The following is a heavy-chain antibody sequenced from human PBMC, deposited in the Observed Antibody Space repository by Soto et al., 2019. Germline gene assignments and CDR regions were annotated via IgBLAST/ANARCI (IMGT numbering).Heavy chain of an antibody. CDR2: INPNSGGT. J-gene: IGHJ6*02. D-gene: IGHD5-18*01. V-gene: IGHV1-2*02. Sequence: ASVKVSCKASGYTFTGYYMHWVRQAPGQGLEWRGVINPNSGGTNDAQHCQGRVSMTRETSITNAYMELSRLRSDDTAVYYCARAPDTAMVDYYSCGMDVWGQGTTVTVSS. CDR1: GYTFTGYY. CDR3: ARAPDTAMVDYYSCGMDV.